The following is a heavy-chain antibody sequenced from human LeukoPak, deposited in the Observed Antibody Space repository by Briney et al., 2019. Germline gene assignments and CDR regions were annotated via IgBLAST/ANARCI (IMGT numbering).Heavy chain of an antibody. CDR3: ARASSHPLRY. Sequence: PGGSLRLSCAASGFTFSSYAMHWVRQAPGKGLEWVAVISYDGSNKYYADSVKGRFTISRDNSKNTLYLQMNSLRAEDTAVYYCARASSHPLRYWGQGTLVTVSS. D-gene: IGHD2-2*01. V-gene: IGHV3-30-3*01. CDR2: ISYDGSNK. J-gene: IGHJ4*02. CDR1: GFTFSSYA.